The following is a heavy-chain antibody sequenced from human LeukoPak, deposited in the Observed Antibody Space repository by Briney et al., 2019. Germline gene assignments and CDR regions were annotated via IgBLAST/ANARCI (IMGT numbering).Heavy chain of an antibody. D-gene: IGHD2-8*01. V-gene: IGHV1-69*01. J-gene: IGHJ5*02. CDR1: GGTFSSYT. Sequence: SVKVSCKASGGTFSSYTISWVRQAPGQGLEWMGGIIPIFGTASYAQKFQGRVTITADESTSTAYMELSSLRSEDTAVYYCARQGYCTNGVCYSWFDPWGQGTRVTVSS. CDR2: IIPIFGTA. CDR3: ARQGYCTNGVCYSWFDP.